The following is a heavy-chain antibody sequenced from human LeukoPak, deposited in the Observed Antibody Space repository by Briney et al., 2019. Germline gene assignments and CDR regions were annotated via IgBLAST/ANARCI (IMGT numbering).Heavy chain of an antibody. V-gene: IGHV1-18*04. Sequence: ASVTVSCKASGYTFTGYYMHWVRQAPGQGLEWMGWISAYNGNTNYAQKLQGRVTMTTDTSTSTAYMELRSLRSDDTAVYYCARERDSVIEEYYGMDVWGQGTTVTVSS. CDR1: GYTFTGYY. D-gene: IGHD5/OR15-5a*01. CDR3: ARERDSVIEEYYGMDV. J-gene: IGHJ6*02. CDR2: ISAYNGNT.